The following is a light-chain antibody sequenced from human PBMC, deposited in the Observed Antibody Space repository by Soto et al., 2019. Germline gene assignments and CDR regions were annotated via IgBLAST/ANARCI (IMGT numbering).Light chain of an antibody. Sequence: QSVLTQPPSASGTPGQRVTISCSGSNSNIGSNTVNWYQQLPGTAPKLLIYYDNLRPSAVPDRISGSKTGTSAALAISGLQSDDDADYYCAAWDDGLNGRVFGTGTKLTVL. J-gene: IGLJ1*01. CDR1: NSNIGSNT. V-gene: IGLV1-44*01. CDR3: AAWDDGLNGRV. CDR2: YDN.